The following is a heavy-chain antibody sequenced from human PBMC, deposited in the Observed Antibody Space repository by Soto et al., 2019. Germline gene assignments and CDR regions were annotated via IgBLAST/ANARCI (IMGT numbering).Heavy chain of an antibody. CDR1: GFTFSSYA. D-gene: IGHD6-19*01. CDR2: IGGSGGST. Sequence: EVQLLESGGGLVQPGGSLRLSCAASGFTFSSYAMSWVRQAPGKGLEWVSAIGGSGGSTYYADSVKGRFTISRDNSKNTLYLQMNSLRAEDTAVYYCAKDLEYSSGWYYYYYGMDVWGQGTTVTVSS. J-gene: IGHJ6*02. CDR3: AKDLEYSSGWYYYYYGMDV. V-gene: IGHV3-23*01.